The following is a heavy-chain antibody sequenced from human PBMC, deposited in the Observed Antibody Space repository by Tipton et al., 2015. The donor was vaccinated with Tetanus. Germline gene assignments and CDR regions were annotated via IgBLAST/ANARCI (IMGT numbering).Heavy chain of an antibody. CDR3: ARVSRRNFYFDY. Sequence: TLSLTCTVSGDSISSGPYSWSWLRQHPGKGLELIGYIYYSGTSYISPSLTRRVSIAVDTSRNQFSLNLTSVTVADSAVYFCARVSRRNFYFDYWGRGTMVTVSS. J-gene: IGHJ4*01. CDR1: GDSISSGPYS. V-gene: IGHV4-31*03. D-gene: IGHD2/OR15-2a*01. CDR2: IYYSGTS.